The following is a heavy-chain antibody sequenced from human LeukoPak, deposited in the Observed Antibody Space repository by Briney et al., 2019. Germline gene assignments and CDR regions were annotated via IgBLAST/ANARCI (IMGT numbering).Heavy chain of an antibody. CDR3: ARGADYDILTGYHYHYYGMDV. CDR2: ISAYNGNT. D-gene: IGHD3-9*01. J-gene: IGHJ6*02. CDR1: GYTFTSYG. V-gene: IGHV1-18*01. Sequence: ASVKVSCKASGYTFTSYGISWVRQAPGQGLEWMGWISAYNGNTNYAQKLQGRVTMTTDTSTSTAYMELRSLRSDDTAVYYCARGADYDILTGYHYHYYGMDVWGQGTTVTVSS.